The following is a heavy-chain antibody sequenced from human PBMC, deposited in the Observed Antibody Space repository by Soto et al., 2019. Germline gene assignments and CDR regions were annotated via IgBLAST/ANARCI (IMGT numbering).Heavy chain of an antibody. D-gene: IGHD1-1*01. CDR1: GIKFDSYG. J-gene: IGHJ4*02. Sequence: QDQLLQSGGGAVQPGGSLRLSCEVSGIKFDSYGMHCVRQAPGKGLEWVAVISFAGNEKHYADSVKGRFTISRDNSRNTLSLQMSSLRAEATAVYYCVRTAFLRDNCSYRGARWGQGTLVCVSS. CDR3: VRTAFLRDNCSYRGAR. V-gene: IGHV3-33*01. CDR2: ISFAGNEK.